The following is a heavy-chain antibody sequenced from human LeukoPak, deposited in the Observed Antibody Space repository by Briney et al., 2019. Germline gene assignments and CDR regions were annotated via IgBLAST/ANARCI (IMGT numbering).Heavy chain of an antibody. V-gene: IGHV3-30*04. Sequence: PGGSLRLSCAASGFTFNTYNIHWVRQAPGKGLEWVADISYDRRNEFYTDSVRGRFTISRDNSKNTLYLQMNSLRAEDTAVYICAREHNSGWFDYWGQGTLVTVSS. J-gene: IGHJ4*02. D-gene: IGHD6-19*01. CDR1: GFTFNTYN. CDR2: ISYDRRNE. CDR3: AREHNSGWFDY.